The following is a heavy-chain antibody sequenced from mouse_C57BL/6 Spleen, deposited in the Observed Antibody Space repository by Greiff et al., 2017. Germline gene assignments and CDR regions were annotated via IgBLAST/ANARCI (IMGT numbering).Heavy chain of an antibody. J-gene: IGHJ2*01. Sequence: VQLQQSGAELARPGASVKLSCKASGYNFTSYGIGWVKQRTGQGLEWIGESYPRSGNTYYNAKFKGKATLNADTSSSTAYMELRTLTSEDAAVYFCARRKERINYWGQGTALTVST. CDR2: SYPRSGNT. CDR3: ARRKERINY. V-gene: IGHV1-81*01. CDR1: GYNFTSYG.